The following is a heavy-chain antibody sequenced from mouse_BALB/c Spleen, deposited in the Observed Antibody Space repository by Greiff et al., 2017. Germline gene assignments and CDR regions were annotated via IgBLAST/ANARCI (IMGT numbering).Heavy chain of an antibody. V-gene: IGHV1S81*02. Sequence: VQLQQSGAELVKPGASVKLSCKASGYTFTSYYMYWVKQRPGQGLEWIGEINPSNGGTNFNEKFKSKATLTVDKSSSTAYMQLSSLTSEDSAVYYCTRGGWENYYYAMDYWGQGTSVTVSS. D-gene: IGHD3-3*01. CDR1: GYTFTSYY. J-gene: IGHJ4*01. CDR3: TRGGWENYYYAMDY. CDR2: INPSNGGT.